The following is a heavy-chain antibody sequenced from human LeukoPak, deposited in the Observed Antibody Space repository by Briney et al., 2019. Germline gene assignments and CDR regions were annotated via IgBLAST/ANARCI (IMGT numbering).Heavy chain of an antibody. CDR2: ISWDSGAI. CDR3: AKDYGGNHWFDY. D-gene: IGHD4-23*01. Sequence: GGSLRLSCAASGFTFDGYALHWVRQAPGKGLEWVSGISWDSGAIGYADSVKGRFTISRDNAKNSLYLQMDSLRAEDTALYYCAKDYGGNHWFDYWGQGTLVTVSS. V-gene: IGHV3-9*01. CDR1: GFTFDGYA. J-gene: IGHJ4*02.